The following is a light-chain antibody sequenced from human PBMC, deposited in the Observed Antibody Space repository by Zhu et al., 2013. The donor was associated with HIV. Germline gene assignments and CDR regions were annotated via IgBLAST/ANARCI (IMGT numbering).Light chain of an antibody. J-gene: IGLJ1*01. Sequence: QSVLTQPPSVSGAPGLTVTISCTGSSSNIGAGFDVHWYQVFPGKVPKLLFSNTINRPSRPSGIPDRFSGSRSGASASLAITALQAEDEADYYCSSYTSSSTSFYVFGTGTKVTVL. CDR1: SSNIGAGFD. CDR2: NTI. V-gene: IGLV1-40*01. CDR3: SSYTSSSTSFYV.